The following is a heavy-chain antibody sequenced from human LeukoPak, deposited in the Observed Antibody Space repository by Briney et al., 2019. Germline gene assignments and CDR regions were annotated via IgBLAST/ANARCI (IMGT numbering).Heavy chain of an antibody. Sequence: GGSLRLSCAASGFTFSSYSMNWVRQAPGKGLEWVSYISSSSSTIYYADSVKGRFTISRDNAKNSLYLQMNSLRAEDTAVYYCARDRGDYDAFDIWSQGTMVTVSS. CDR1: GFTFSSYS. J-gene: IGHJ3*02. V-gene: IGHV3-48*01. D-gene: IGHD4-17*01. CDR3: ARDRGDYDAFDI. CDR2: ISSSSSTI.